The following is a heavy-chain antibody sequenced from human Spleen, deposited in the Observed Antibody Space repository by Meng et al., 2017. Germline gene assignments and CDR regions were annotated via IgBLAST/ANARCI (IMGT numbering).Heavy chain of an antibody. CDR2: INHSGST. Sequence: QGTLQPWGAGLLKPSETLSLTCVVSGGSFSDYYWSWIRQPPGKGLEWIGEINHSGSTNYNPSLESRATISVDTSQNNLSLKLSSVTAADSAVYYCARGPTTMAHDFDYWGQGTLVTASS. CDR3: ARGPTTMAHDFDY. D-gene: IGHD4-11*01. V-gene: IGHV4-34*01. CDR1: GGSFSDYY. J-gene: IGHJ4*02.